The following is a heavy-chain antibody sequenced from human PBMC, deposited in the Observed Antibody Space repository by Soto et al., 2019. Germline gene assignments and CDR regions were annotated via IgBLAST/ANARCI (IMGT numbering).Heavy chain of an antibody. CDR2: IYHSGST. CDR1: GGSISSGGYS. D-gene: IGHD4-4*01. V-gene: IGHV4-30-2*01. CDR3: ARGLTTVPPFDY. Sequence: QLQLQESGSGLVKPSQTLSLTCAVSGGSISSGGYSWSWIRQPPGKGLEWIGYIYHSGSTYYNPSLKGRGPISVDRPKNQFPLKLSSVTAADTAVDSCARGLTTVPPFDYWGQGTRVTVSS. J-gene: IGHJ4*02.